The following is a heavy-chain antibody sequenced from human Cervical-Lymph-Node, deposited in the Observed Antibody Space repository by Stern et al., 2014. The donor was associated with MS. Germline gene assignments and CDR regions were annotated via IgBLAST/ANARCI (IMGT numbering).Heavy chain of an antibody. CDR3: SRDADGYSLVFGY. Sequence: LQLQESGPGLVKPSQTLSLTCAVTGGSISRAEYYWSWIRQSPGKGLEWIGYNHNSGTTYYNPSLKSRVTISVDTSKNQFSLKLRSVTAADTAVYYCSRDADGYSLVFGYWGRGTLVTVSS. V-gene: IGHV4-30-4*01. CDR1: GGSISRAEYY. CDR2: NHNSGTT. D-gene: IGHD5-24*01. J-gene: IGHJ4*02.